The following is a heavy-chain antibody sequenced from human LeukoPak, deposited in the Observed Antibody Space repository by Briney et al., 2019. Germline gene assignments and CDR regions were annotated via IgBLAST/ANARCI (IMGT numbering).Heavy chain of an antibody. CDR1: GYTFTSYG. CDR3: ARTVYYDSTGYYYVGEYFDY. V-gene: IGHV1-18*01. J-gene: IGHJ4*02. Sequence: ASVKVSCKASGYTFTSYGISWVRQAPGQGLEWMGWISAYNGNTNYAQKLQGRVTMTTDTSTSTAYMELRSLRSDDTAVYYCARTVYYDSTGYYYVGEYFDYWGQGTLVTVSS. D-gene: IGHD3-22*01. CDR2: ISAYNGNT.